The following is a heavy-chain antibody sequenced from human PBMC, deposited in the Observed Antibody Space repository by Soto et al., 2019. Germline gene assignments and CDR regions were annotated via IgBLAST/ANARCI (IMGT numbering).Heavy chain of an antibody. CDR1: GFTVSSQR. D-gene: IGHD3-3*01. CDR3: ATSGAYYDFWSGYWSDY. J-gene: IGHJ4*02. Sequence: GGSLRLSCAASGFTVSSQRMSWVRQAPGKGLEWISVISGNGGSTYYADSVKGRFTISRDNSKNTLFLQMNSVRAEDTATYYCATSGAYYDFWSGYWSDYWGQGTLVTVSS. V-gene: IGHV3-23*01. CDR2: ISGNGGST.